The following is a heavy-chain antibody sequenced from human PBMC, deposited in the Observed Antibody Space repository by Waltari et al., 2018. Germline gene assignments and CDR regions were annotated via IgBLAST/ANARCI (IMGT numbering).Heavy chain of an antibody. V-gene: IGHV3-74*03. CDR3: ARGGYYAMDV. Sequence: EVQLVESGGGLVQPGGSLRLSCAASGFTFSIYWMRWVRQAPGKGLVLVPDIKTDGGATKYADSVKGRFTISRDNAKNTLFLQMNSLTAEDTAVYYCARGGYYAMDVWGQGTTVTVSS. CDR2: IKTDGGAT. D-gene: IGHD3-16*01. J-gene: IGHJ6*02. CDR1: GFTFSIYW.